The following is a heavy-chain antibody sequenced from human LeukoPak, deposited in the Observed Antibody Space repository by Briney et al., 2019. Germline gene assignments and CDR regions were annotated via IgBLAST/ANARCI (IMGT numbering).Heavy chain of an antibody. V-gene: IGHV3-23*01. Sequence: GGSLSLSCAASGFTFSSYAMSWVRQAPGKGVEWVSAISGSGGSTYYADSVKGRFTISRDKSKNTLYLQLNSLRADDTAVYYCAKDLLRWSFDYSGQRNLVTASS. J-gene: IGHJ4*02. D-gene: IGHD4-23*01. CDR3: AKDLLRWSFDY. CDR2: ISGSGGST. CDR1: GFTFSSYA.